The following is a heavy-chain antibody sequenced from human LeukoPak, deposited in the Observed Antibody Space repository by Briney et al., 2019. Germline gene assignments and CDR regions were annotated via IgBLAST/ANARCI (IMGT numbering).Heavy chain of an antibody. CDR1: GDSISSGDYY. Sequence: SETLSLTCTVSGDSISSGDYYWSWIRQPAGKGLEWIGRISSSGSTNYNPSLKSRVTISVDTSKNQFSLKLSSVTAADTAVYYCARLPKKYCSSTSCYGFDYWGQGTLVTVSS. J-gene: IGHJ4*02. D-gene: IGHD2-2*01. CDR2: ISSSGST. CDR3: ARLPKKYCSSTSCYGFDY. V-gene: IGHV4-61*02.